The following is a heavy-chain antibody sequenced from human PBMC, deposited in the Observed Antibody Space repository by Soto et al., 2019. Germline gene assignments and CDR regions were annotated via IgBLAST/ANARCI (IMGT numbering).Heavy chain of an antibody. CDR1: GFTFSSYS. CDR3: AKEKGHDEWYFDF. D-gene: IGHD3-3*01. V-gene: IGHV3-33*06. Sequence: VQLVESGGGIVQPGGSLRLSCAASGFTFSSYSLHWVRQAPGKGLEWVAVIGSDGKTIFYGDSAKGRFSLSRDNSKNTVYLQMNSLRPDDTAGYFWAKEKGHDEWYFDFWGEGTLVTVSS. J-gene: IGHJ4*02. CDR2: IGSDGKTI.